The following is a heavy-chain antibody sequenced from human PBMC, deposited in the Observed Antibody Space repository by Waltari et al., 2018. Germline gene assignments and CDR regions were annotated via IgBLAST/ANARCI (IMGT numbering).Heavy chain of an antibody. CDR1: GFTFSSYC. CDR2: IKQDGSEK. CDR3: ARDITHQLLLGWFDP. J-gene: IGHJ5*02. V-gene: IGHV3-7*01. Sequence: EVQLVESGGGLVQPGGSLRLSCSASGFTFSSYCMSWVSQAPGKGLEWVANIKQDGSEKDYVDSGKGRFTISRDNAKNSLYLQMNSLRAEDTAVYYWARDITHQLLLGWFDPWGQGTLVTVSS. D-gene: IGHD2-2*01.